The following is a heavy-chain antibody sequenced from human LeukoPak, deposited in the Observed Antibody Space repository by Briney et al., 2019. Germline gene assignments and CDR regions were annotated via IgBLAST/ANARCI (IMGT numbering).Heavy chain of an antibody. J-gene: IGHJ6*02. V-gene: IGHV4-59*01. CDR2: IYYSGST. CDR1: GGLISTYY. CDR3: ARAPPSAAGYCYGLDV. D-gene: IGHD6-13*01. Sequence: PSETLSLTCTVSGGLISTYYWSWIRQPPGKGLEWIGYIYYSGSTNYNPSLKSRVTISVDTSKNQFSLKLTSVTAADTAEYYCARAPPSAAGYCYGLDVWGQGTTVTVSS.